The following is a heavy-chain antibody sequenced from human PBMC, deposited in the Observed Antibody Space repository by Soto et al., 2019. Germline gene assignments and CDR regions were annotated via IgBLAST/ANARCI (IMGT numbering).Heavy chain of an antibody. Sequence: GGSLRLSCAASGFTVSSNYMSWVRQAPGKGLEWVSVIYSGGSTYYADSVKGRFTISRDNSKNTLYLQMNSLRAEDTAVYYCARAYHLGVPAQARGWFDPWGQGTLVPSPQ. CDR3: ARAYHLGVPAQARGWFDP. V-gene: IGHV3-66*01. CDR2: IYSGGST. CDR1: GFTVSSNY. D-gene: IGHD2-2*01. J-gene: IGHJ5*02.